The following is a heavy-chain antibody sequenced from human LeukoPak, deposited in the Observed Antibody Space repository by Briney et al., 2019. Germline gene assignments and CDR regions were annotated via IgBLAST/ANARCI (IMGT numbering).Heavy chain of an antibody. D-gene: IGHD2-8*01. CDR2: IYYSGST. Sequence: ASETLSLTCTVSGGSISSSSYYWGWIRQPPGKGLEWIGTIYYSGSTYYNPSLKSRVTISVDTSKNQFSLKLSSVTAADTAVYYCARGPIVLMVYAIAAFDIWGQGTMVTVSS. J-gene: IGHJ3*02. CDR1: GGSISSSSYY. V-gene: IGHV4-39*07. CDR3: ARGPIVLMVYAIAAFDI.